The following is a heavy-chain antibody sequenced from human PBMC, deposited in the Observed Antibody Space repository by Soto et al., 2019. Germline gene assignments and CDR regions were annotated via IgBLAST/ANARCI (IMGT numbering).Heavy chain of an antibody. CDR2: INPNSGGT. D-gene: IGHD2-15*01. CDR1: GYTFTGYY. V-gene: IGHV1-2*04. CDR3: ARGGGYCSGGSCFAFQH. Sequence: ASVKVSCKASGYTFTGYYMHWVRQAPGQGLEWMGWINPNSGGTNYAQKFQGWVTMTRDTSISTAYMELGRLRSDDTAVYYCARGGGYCSGGSCFAFQHWGQGTLVTVSS. J-gene: IGHJ1*01.